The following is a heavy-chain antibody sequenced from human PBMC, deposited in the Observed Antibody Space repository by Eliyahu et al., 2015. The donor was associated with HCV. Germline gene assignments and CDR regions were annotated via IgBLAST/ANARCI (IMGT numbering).Heavy chain of an antibody. D-gene: IGHD3-10*01. Sequence: QVTLKESGPVLVKPTETLTLTCTVSAFSLSNAEMGLSWXRQPPGKALEWLAHIFSNDEKSYSTSLKSRLTISKDTSKSQVVLTMTDMDPVDTATYYCARIRDASGSYYTSYYFDYWGQGTLVTVSS. CDR3: ARIRDASGSYYTSYYFDY. CDR1: AFSLSNAEMG. CDR2: IFSNDEK. V-gene: IGHV2-26*01. J-gene: IGHJ4*02.